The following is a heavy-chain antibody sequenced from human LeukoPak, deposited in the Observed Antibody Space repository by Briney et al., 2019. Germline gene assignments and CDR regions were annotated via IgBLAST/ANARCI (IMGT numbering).Heavy chain of an antibody. V-gene: IGHV3-21*01. D-gene: IGHD3-3*02. Sequence: GGSLRLSCAASGFTFSSYSMNWVRQAPRKGLEWVSSISSSSSYIYYADSVRGRFTISRDNAKNSLYLQMNSLRAEDTAVYYCARGRVSRPLDYWGQGTLVTVSS. J-gene: IGHJ4*02. CDR2: ISSSSSYI. CDR3: ARGRVSRPLDY. CDR1: GFTFSSYS.